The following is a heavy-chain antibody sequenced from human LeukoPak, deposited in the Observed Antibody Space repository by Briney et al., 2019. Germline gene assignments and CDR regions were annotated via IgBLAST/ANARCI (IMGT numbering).Heavy chain of an antibody. CDR3: ARTVRGVPWYYFDY. D-gene: IGHD3-10*01. V-gene: IGHV4-59*01. CDR1: GGSISSYY. J-gene: IGHJ4*02. Sequence: SETLSLTCTVSGGSISSYYWSWIRQPPGKGLEWIGYIYYSGSTNYNPSLKSRVTISVDTSKNQFSLKLSSVTAADTAVYYCARTVRGVPWYYFDYWGQGTLVTVSS. CDR2: IYYSGST.